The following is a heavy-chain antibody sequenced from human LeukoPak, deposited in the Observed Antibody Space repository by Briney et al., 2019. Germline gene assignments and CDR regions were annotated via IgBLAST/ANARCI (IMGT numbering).Heavy chain of an antibody. CDR3: VRGPQGWIVELDY. J-gene: IGHJ4*02. D-gene: IGHD2-2*03. Sequence: GASVKVSCKASGGTFSSYAISWVRQAPGQGLEWMGWINPYNGNTDYAESLQGRVTLTTDTSTRTAYMELRRLRSDDTAVYYCVRGPQGWIVELDYWGQGTLVTVSS. CDR1: GGTFSSYA. CDR2: INPYNGNT. V-gene: IGHV1-18*01.